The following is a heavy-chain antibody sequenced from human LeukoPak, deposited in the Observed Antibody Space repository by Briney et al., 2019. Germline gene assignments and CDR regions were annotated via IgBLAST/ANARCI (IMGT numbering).Heavy chain of an antibody. V-gene: IGHV3-66*01. CDR2: IYSGGST. CDR3: ARRGSSGCYDY. D-gene: IGHD3-22*01. J-gene: IGHJ4*02. CDR1: GFTVSSNY. Sequence: GGSLRLSCAASGFTVSSNYMSWVRQAPGKGLEWVSVIYSGGSTYYADSVKGRFTISRDNSKNTLYLQMNSLRAEDTAVYSCARRGSSGCYDYWGQGTLVTVSS.